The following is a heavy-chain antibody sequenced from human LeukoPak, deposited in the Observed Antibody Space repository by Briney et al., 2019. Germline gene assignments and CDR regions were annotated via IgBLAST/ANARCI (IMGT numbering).Heavy chain of an antibody. CDR3: ARYYYDSSRFDP. CDR2: IYYSGST. V-gene: IGHV4-39*01. Sequence: KTSETLSLTCTVSGGSISSSSYYWGWIRQPPGTGLEWIGSIYYSGSTYYNPSLKSRVTISVDTSKNQFSLKLSSVTAADTAVYYCARYYYDSSRFDPWGQGTLVTVSS. D-gene: IGHD3-22*01. J-gene: IGHJ5*02. CDR1: GGSISSSSYY.